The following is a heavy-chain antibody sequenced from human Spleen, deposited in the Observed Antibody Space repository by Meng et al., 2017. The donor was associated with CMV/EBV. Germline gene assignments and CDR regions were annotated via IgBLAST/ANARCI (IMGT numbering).Heavy chain of an antibody. CDR2: MNPNSGGT. D-gene: IGHD3-22*01. CDR3: ARDQRKRYYYDSSGHLDY. J-gene: IGHJ4*02. V-gene: IGHV1-2*02. Sequence: ASVKVSCKASGYTFSTYDINWVRQAAGQGLEWMGWMNPNSGGTNYAQKFQGRVTMTRDTSISKAYMELSRLRSDDTAVYYCARDQRKRYYYDSSGHLDYWGQGTLVTVSS. CDR1: GYTFSTYD.